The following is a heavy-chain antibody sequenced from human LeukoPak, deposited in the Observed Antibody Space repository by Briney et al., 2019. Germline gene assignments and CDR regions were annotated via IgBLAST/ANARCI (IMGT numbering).Heavy chain of an antibody. CDR1: DDSVSSDRYY. CDR2: NGGT. V-gene: IGHV4-61*01. J-gene: IGHJ3*02. Sequence: PSETLSLTCSVSDDSVSSDRYYWSWLRQPPGKGLELIGFNGGTKYNPSLKSRVTILGDTSKRQFSLTLSSVTAADTAVYYCAIFHRHYFPTGQQFPVNYGGFDIWGQGTMVTVSS. D-gene: IGHD3/OR15-3a*01. CDR3: AIFHRHYFPTGQQFPVNYGGFDI.